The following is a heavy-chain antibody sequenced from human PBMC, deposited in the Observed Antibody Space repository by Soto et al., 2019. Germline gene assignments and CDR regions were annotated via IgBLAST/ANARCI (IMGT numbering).Heavy chain of an antibody. Sequence: GGSLRLSCAASGFTFSSYGMHWVRQAPGKGLEWVAVIWYDGSNKYYADSVKGRFTISRDNSKNTLYLQMNSLRAEDTAVYYCARYRFGYCGSTSWDDDAFDIGGQGAMV. CDR2: IWYDGSNK. D-gene: IGHD2-2*03. J-gene: IGHJ3*02. CDR1: GFTFSSYG. V-gene: IGHV3-33*01. CDR3: ARYRFGYCGSTSWDDDAFDI.